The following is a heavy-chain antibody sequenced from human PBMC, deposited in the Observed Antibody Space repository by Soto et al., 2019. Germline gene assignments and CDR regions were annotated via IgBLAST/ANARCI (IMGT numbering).Heavy chain of an antibody. V-gene: IGHV3-30*03. CDR1: DFDFSSYG. D-gene: IGHD3-10*01. J-gene: IGHJ4*02. Sequence: GGSLRLSCAASDFDFSSYGIHWVRQAPGKGLEWVAASSYDGRETFYADSAKGRFTVSKEMSKNTAFLQMNALRHEDAAVYFCARDSGWPILNFDNWGQGTPVTVSS. CDR3: ARDSGWPILNFDN. CDR2: SSYDGRET.